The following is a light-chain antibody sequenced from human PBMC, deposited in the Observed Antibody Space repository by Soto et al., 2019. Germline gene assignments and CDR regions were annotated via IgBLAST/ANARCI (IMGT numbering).Light chain of an antibody. CDR1: SSDVGGYNY. Sequence: QSALTQPASVSGSPGQSITISCTGTSSDVGGYNYVSWYQQHPGKAPKLMIYEVSNRPSGVSNRFSGSKSGNTASLTISGLQAEDEADYYCSSCTSSSRYVFGTGTKVTVL. V-gene: IGLV2-14*01. CDR2: EVS. CDR3: SSCTSSSRYV. J-gene: IGLJ1*01.